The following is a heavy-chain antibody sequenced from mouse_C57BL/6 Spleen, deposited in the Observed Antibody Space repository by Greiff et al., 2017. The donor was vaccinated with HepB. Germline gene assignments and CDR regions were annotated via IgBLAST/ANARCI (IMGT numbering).Heavy chain of an antibody. V-gene: IGHV1-82*01. D-gene: IGHD1-1*01. CDR3: ARKDGGSSYLDY. Sequence: QVQLQQSGPELVKPGASVKISCKASGYAFSSSWMNWVKQRPGKGLEWIGRIYPGDGDTNYNGKFKGKATLTADKSSSTAYMQLSSLTSEDSAVYFCARKDGGSSYLDYWGQGTTLTVSS. CDR1: GYAFSSSW. J-gene: IGHJ2*01. CDR2: IYPGDGDT.